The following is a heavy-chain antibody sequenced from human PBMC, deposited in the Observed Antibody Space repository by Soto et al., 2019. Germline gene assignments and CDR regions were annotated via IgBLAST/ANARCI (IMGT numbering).Heavy chain of an antibody. J-gene: IGHJ4*02. D-gene: IGHD1-1*01. CDR3: AKDPKATGTHY. CDR1: GFIISSYS. Sequence: PWGSLSLSCAASGFIISSYSMHWVRQAPGKGLEWVAVITYDGSNKYYADSVKGRFSISRDNSRNRLYLQMYSMRPEDTAVYYCAKDPKATGTHYWGRGTLVTVSS. CDR2: ITYDGSNK. V-gene: IGHV3-30*18.